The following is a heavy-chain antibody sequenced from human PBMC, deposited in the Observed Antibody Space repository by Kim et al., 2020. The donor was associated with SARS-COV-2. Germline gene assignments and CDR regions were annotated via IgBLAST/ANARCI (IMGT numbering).Heavy chain of an antibody. J-gene: IGHJ4*01. V-gene: IGHV3-30*04. CDR3: VRGTYYYGSGNWDFDF. Sequence: GGSLRLSCAASGFTFSSYAMHWVRQTPAKGLEWVAVMSFEGNTIYYAESVEGRFTISRDNSKNTLFLQMNSLRAEDTAVYYCVRGTYYYGSGNWDFDFWG. CDR2: MSFEGNTI. D-gene: IGHD3-10*01. CDR1: GFTFSSYA.